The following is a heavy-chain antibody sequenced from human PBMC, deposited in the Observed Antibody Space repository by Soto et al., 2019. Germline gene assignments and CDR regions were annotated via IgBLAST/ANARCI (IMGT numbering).Heavy chain of an antibody. CDR3: ARGGLIRGVLYY. V-gene: IGHV4-34*01. CDR2: INHSGST. CDR1: DGSSNNYY. Sequence: QVQLQQWGAGLLKPSETLSLTCAVYDGSSNNYYWSWIRQPPGKGLEWIGEINHSGSTNYNASLKTRVTISEDTAKKQFSLELRFVTAADTAVYYCARGGLIRGVLYYWGQGTLVPVSS. J-gene: IGHJ4*02. D-gene: IGHD3-10*01.